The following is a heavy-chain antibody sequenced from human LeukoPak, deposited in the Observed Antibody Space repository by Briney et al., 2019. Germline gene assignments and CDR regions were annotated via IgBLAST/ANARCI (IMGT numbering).Heavy chain of an antibody. J-gene: IGHJ3*02. V-gene: IGHV4-59*01. CDR1: GGSISSYY. Sequence: PSETLSLTCTVSGGSISSYYWSWIRQPPGKGLEWIGYIYYSWSTNYNPSLKSRVTISVDTSKTQSSLKLSSVTAADTAVYYCAREMKGHDYYYDSSGYHDAFDIWGQGTMVTVSS. D-gene: IGHD3-22*01. CDR3: AREMKGHDYYYDSSGYHDAFDI. CDR2: IYYSWST.